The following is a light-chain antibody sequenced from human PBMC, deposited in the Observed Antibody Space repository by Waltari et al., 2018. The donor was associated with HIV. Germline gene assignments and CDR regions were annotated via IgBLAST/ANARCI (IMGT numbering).Light chain of an antibody. CDR3: SSYGDSLRVL. J-gene: IGLJ3*02. Sequence: QSALTQPPSASGPLGPSVTIPCTGSSSDIGAYDSISWFHQHPRSAPKLLLYEVTRRPSTVSDRFSGSRSGSTAFLTVAGLQPDDEATYFCSSYGDSLRVLFGGGTNVTVL. CDR1: SSDIGAYDS. CDR2: EVT. V-gene: IGLV2-8*01.